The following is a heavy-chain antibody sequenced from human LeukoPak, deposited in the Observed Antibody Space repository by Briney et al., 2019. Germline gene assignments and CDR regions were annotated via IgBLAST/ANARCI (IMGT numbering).Heavy chain of an antibody. CDR2: IYYSWST. CDR3: ASGWSGYEKDDDAFDI. J-gene: IGHJ3*02. CDR1: GGSISSYY. V-gene: IGHV4-59*01. Sequence: SETLSLTCTVSGGSISSYYWRWIRQPPWRGLEWIGYIYYSWSTNYKPSLKSRVTISVDTSKNQFSLKLSSVTAADTAVYYCASGWSGYEKDDDAFDIWGQGTMVTVSS. D-gene: IGHD5-12*01.